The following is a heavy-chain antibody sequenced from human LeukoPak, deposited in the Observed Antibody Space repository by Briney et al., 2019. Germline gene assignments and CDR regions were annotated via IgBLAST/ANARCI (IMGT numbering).Heavy chain of an antibody. J-gene: IGHJ4*02. D-gene: IGHD6-13*01. Sequence: PGESLRLSCTTSGFIFSNYGFHWVRQAPGKGLEWVALIRNDIPKDGINKCYADSIRGRFTISRDNSKNTVYLQMNSLRVADTAMYYCAKGDSNWGQGTLVTVSS. CDR2: IPKDGINK. CDR3: AKGDSN. CDR1: GFIFSNYG. V-gene: IGHV3-30*02.